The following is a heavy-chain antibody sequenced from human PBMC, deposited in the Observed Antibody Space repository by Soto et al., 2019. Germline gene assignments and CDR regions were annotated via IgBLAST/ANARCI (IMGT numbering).Heavy chain of an antibody. V-gene: IGHV1-18*01. D-gene: IGHD3-3*01. CDR2: ISAYNGNT. Sequence: SVKVSCKASGYTFTIYGISCVLRSPLRWLEWMGWISAYNGNTNYAQKLQGRVTMTTDTSTSTAYMELRSLRSDDTAVYYCARDVQSFWSGYSNWFDPWGQGTLVTVSS. J-gene: IGHJ5*02. CDR3: ARDVQSFWSGYSNWFDP. CDR1: GYTFTIYG.